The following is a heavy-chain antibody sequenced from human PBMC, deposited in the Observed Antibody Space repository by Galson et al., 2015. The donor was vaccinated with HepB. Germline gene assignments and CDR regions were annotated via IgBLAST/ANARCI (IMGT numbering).Heavy chain of an antibody. V-gene: IGHV3-49*03. CDR3: TRPFDRHARSTSLV. Sequence: SLRLSCAASGFTFGDYAMSWFRQAPGKGLEWVGFIRSKAYGGTTEYAASVRGRFTLSRDDSKSIAYLQMSSLKTEDTAVYYCTRPFDRHARSTSLVWGQGTLVTVSS. CDR2: IRSKAYGGTT. J-gene: IGHJ4*02. CDR1: GFTFGDYA. D-gene: IGHD2-2*01.